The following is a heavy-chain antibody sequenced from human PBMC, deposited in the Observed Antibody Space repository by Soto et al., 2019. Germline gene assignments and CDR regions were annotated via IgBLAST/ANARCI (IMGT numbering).Heavy chain of an antibody. CDR1: GGSISSGAY. CDR2: IYYSGTT. Sequence: QVQLQESGPGLVKPSQTLSLTCTVSGGSISSGAYWSWIRQHPGKGLEWIGYIYYSGTTYYNPSLKSRVTISVDTSKNQFSLKVHSVTAADPAVYYCARALAAGTTWVDYWGQGTLVTVSS. D-gene: IGHD1-1*01. J-gene: IGHJ4*02. CDR3: ARALAAGTTWVDY. V-gene: IGHV4-31*03.